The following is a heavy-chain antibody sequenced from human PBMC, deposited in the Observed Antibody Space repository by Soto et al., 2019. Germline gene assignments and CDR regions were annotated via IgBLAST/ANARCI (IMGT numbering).Heavy chain of an antibody. V-gene: IGHV3-9*01. D-gene: IGHD1-7*01. CDR2: ISWNSGSI. J-gene: IGHJ6*03. CDR1: GFTFDDYA. CDR3: AKDATGTTTCTGCYYYYYYMDV. Sequence: GGSLRLSCAASGFTFDDYAMHWVRQAPGKGLEWVSGISWNSGSIGYADSVKGRFTISRDNAKNSLYLQMNSLRAEDTALYYCAKDATGTTTCTGCYYYYYYMDVWGKGTTVTVSS.